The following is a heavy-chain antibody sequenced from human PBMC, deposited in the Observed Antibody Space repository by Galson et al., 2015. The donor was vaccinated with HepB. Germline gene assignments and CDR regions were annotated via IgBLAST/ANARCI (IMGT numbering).Heavy chain of an antibody. J-gene: IGHJ6*02. CDR2: IIPIFGKA. V-gene: IGHV1-69*13. D-gene: IGHD3-10*01. CDR1: GGTFSSYA. CDR3: ASVYGSGSYGVYYYGMDV. Sequence: SVKVSCKASGGTFSSYAISWVRQAPGQGLEWMGGIIPIFGKANYAQKFQGRVTITADESTSTAYMELSSLRSEDTAVYYCASVYGSGSYGVYYYGMDVWGQGTTVTVSS.